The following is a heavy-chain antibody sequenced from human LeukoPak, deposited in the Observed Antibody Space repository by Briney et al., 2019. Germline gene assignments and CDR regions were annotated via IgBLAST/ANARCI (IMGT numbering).Heavy chain of an antibody. J-gene: IGHJ4*02. CDR2: INPNSGGT. CDR1: GYTFTGYY. CDR3: AREGYGGNSGFDY. Sequence: GASVKVSCKASGYTFTGYYMHWVRQAPGQGLEWMGWINPNSGGTNYAQKFQGRVTMTRDTSTSTVYMELSSLRSEDTAVYYCAREGYGGNSGFDYWGQGTLVTVSS. V-gene: IGHV1-2*02. D-gene: IGHD4-23*01.